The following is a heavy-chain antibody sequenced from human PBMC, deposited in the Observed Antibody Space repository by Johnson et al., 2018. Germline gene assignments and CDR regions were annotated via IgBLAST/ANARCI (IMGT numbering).Heavy chain of an antibody. J-gene: IGHJ3*02. D-gene: IGHD3-22*01. CDR2: ISVSGGGT. CDR3: AKDITMMDPWAFEI. V-gene: IGHV3-23*04. CDR1: GFTFSSYA. Sequence: VQLVEAGGGLVQPGGSLRLSCAASGFTFSSYAMSWVRQAPGKGLEWVSAISVSGGGTYYSDSVKGRFILSRDNSKSTLYLQMNSLRPEDTAVYYCAKDITMMDPWAFEIWGQGTMVTVSS.